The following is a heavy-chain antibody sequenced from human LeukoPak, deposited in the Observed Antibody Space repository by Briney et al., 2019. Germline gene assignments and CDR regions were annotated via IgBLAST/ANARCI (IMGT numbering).Heavy chain of an antibody. D-gene: IGHD3-10*01. J-gene: IGHJ4*02. V-gene: IGHV4-59*01. CDR3: ARGGYYYGSGSYYNGDY. Sequence: SETLSLTCTVASDSISTYYWSWIRQPPGKGLEWIGYIHNSGSTSYNPSLKSRLAMSLDTSKNQFSLNLNSVTAADTAVYYCARGGYYYGSGSYYNGDYWGQGTLVTVSS. CDR1: SDSISTYY. CDR2: IHNSGST.